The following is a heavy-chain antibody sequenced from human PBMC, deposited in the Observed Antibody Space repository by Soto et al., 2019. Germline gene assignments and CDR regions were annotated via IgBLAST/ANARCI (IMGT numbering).Heavy chain of an antibody. CDR3: ARDFVDTAMVPFEY. D-gene: IGHD5-18*01. CDR1: GGSISSSSYY. CDR2: IYYSGST. Sequence: PSETLSLTCTVSGGSISSSSYYWGWIRQPPGKGLEWIGSIYYSGSTYYNPSLKSRVTISVDTSKNQFSLKLSSVTAADTAVYYCARDFVDTAMVPFEYWGQGTLVTVSS. J-gene: IGHJ4*02. V-gene: IGHV4-39*02.